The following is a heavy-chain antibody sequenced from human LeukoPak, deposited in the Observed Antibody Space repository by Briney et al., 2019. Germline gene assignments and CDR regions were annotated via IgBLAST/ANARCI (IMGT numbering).Heavy chain of an antibody. D-gene: IGHD6-13*01. J-gene: IGHJ4*02. Sequence: ASVKVSCKASGYTFTGYYMHWVRQAPGQGLEWMGRINPNSGGTNYAQKFQGRVTMTRDTSISTAYMELSRLRSDDTAVYYCARVAAAGTKCSDYWGQGTLVTVSS. CDR1: GYTFTGYY. V-gene: IGHV1-2*06. CDR3: ARVAAAGTKCSDY. CDR2: INPNSGGT.